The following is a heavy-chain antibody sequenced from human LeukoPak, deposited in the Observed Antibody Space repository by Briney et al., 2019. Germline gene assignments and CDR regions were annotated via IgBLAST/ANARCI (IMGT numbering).Heavy chain of an antibody. D-gene: IGHD3-10*01. CDR3: ARVKRERWFGEDI. V-gene: IGHV1-69*13. J-gene: IGHJ4*02. Sequence: ASVKVSCKASGGTFISYAISWVRQAPGQGLEWMGGIIPIFGTANYAQKFQGRVTITADESTSTAYMELSSLRSEDTAVYYCARVKRERWFGEDIWGQGTLVTVSS. CDR1: GGTFISYA. CDR2: IIPIFGTA.